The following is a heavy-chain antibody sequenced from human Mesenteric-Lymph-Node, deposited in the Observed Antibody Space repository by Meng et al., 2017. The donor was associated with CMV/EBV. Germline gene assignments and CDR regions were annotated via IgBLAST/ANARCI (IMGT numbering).Heavy chain of an antibody. D-gene: IGHD3-22*01. V-gene: IGHV4-39*07. Sequence: QLQLQESGAGLVKPSETLSLTCTVSGGSISSSSYYCGWIRQPPGKGLEWIGIIYYSGSTYYNPSLKSRVTISVDTSKNQFSLKLSSVTAADTAVYYCARDGDYYDSSGYNPFDYWGQGTLVTVSS. CDR3: ARDGDYYDSSGYNPFDY. J-gene: IGHJ4*02. CDR1: GGSISSSSYY. CDR2: IYYSGST.